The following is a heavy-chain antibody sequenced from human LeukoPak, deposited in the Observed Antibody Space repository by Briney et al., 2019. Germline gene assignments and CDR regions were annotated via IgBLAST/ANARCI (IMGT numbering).Heavy chain of an antibody. D-gene: IGHD2/OR15-2a*01. Sequence: ASVKVSCKASGYTFTGYYMHWVRQAPGQGLEWMGGIIPIFGTANYAQKFQGRVTITADESTSTAYMELSSLRSEDTAVYYCARGSTIRPGDYWGQGTLVTVSS. J-gene: IGHJ4*02. CDR3: ARGSTIRPGDY. CDR1: GYTFTGYY. V-gene: IGHV1-69*13. CDR2: IIPIFGTA.